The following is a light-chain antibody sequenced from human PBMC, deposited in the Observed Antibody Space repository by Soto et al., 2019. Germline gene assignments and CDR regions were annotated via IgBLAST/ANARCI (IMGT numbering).Light chain of an antibody. CDR1: QSLNSL. Sequence: DIQMTQSPSTLSASVGDRVTITCRASQSLNSLLAWYQQKPGRAPKLLIYDASTLESGVPSRFSGTGSGTEFTLTISSLQSEDFALYYCQQYNDWPLTFGQGTKVDIK. V-gene: IGKV1-5*01. J-gene: IGKJ1*01. CDR2: DAS. CDR3: QQYNDWPLT.